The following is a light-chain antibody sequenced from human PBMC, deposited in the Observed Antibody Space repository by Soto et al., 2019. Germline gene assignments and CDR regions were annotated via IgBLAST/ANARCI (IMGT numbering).Light chain of an antibody. V-gene: IGKV3-20*01. CDR2: GAS. J-gene: IGKJ2*02. Sequence: EIVLTQSPGTLSLSPGERATLSCRASQSVSSSYLAWYQQKPGQAPRLLIYGASSRATGIPDRFSGSGSGTDFTLTISRLEPEDFAVYYCQQYGSSLQGTFGQGTKLEIK. CDR3: QQYGSSLQGT. CDR1: QSVSSSY.